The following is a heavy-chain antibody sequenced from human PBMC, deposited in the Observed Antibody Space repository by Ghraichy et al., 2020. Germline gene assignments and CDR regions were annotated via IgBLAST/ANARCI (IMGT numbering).Heavy chain of an antibody. CDR3: ARGMTPTYYYYGMDV. D-gene: IGHD2-15*01. J-gene: IGHJ6*02. Sequence: LSLTCAASGFTFSSYGMHWVRQAPGKGLEWVAVIWYDGSNKYYADSVKGRFTISRDNSKNTLYLQMNSLRAEDTAVYYCARGMTPTYYYYGMDVWGQGTTVTVSS. CDR2: IWYDGSNK. CDR1: GFTFSSYG. V-gene: IGHV3-33*01.